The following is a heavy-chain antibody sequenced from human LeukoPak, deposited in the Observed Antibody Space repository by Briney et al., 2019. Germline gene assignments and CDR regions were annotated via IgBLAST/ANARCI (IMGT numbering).Heavy chain of an antibody. V-gene: IGHV3-23*01. CDR3: ARVGYSITWYPYYFDY. J-gene: IGHJ4*02. Sequence: PGGSLRLSCAASGFTFSSYAMSWVRQAPGKGLEWVSAISGRGGSTYYADSVKGRFTISRDNAKNSLYLQMNSLRAEDTAVYYCARVGYSITWYPYYFDYWGQGTLVTVSS. CDR1: GFTFSSYA. CDR2: ISGRGGST. D-gene: IGHD6-13*01.